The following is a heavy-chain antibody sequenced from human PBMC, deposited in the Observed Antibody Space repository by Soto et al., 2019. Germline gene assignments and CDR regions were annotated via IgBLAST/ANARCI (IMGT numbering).Heavy chain of an antibody. CDR2: INPSGGST. Sequence: ASVKVSCKASGYTFTSYYMHWVRQAPGQGLEWMGIINPSGGSTSYAQKFQGRVTMTRDTSTSTVYMELSSLRSEDTAVCYCAREDSMTTVVTRNAFDIWGQGTMVTVSS. V-gene: IGHV1-46*01. CDR1: GYTFTSYY. J-gene: IGHJ3*02. CDR3: AREDSMTTVVTRNAFDI. D-gene: IGHD4-17*01.